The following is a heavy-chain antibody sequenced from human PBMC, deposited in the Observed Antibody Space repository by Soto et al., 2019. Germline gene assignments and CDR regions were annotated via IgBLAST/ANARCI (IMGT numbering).Heavy chain of an antibody. D-gene: IGHD4-17*01. V-gene: IGHV1-3*01. CDR2: INAGNGNA. CDR3: ARAPYGVSIDF. J-gene: IGHJ4*02. CDR1: GYSFTNYA. Sequence: ASVNVSCKASGYSFTNYAMHWVRQAPGQRLEWMGWINAGNGNAYYSQKFQGRVTITRDTSASTAHMELSSLISEDTAVYYCARAPYGVSIDFWGQGILVTVSS.